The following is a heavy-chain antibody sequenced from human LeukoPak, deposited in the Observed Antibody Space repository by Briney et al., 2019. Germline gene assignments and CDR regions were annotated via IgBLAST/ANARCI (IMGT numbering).Heavy chain of an antibody. Sequence: SETLSLTCTVSGGSISSYYWSWIRQPAGKGLEWIGRIYTSGSTNYNPSLKSRVTISVDTSKNQFSLKLSSVTAADTAVYYCASFYCSGGSCYQYYYYYYMDVWGKGTTVTISS. D-gene: IGHD2-15*01. V-gene: IGHV4-4*07. CDR1: GGSISSYY. CDR2: IYTSGST. CDR3: ASFYCSGGSCYQYYYYYYMDV. J-gene: IGHJ6*03.